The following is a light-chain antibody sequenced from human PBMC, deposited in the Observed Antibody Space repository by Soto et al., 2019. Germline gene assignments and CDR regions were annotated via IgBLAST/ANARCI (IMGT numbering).Light chain of an antibody. Sequence: QSALTQPASVSGSPGQSITISCTGTSSDVGRYNYVSWYQQYPGRAPKLIIYEVTNRPSGVSDRFSGSKSGNVASLTISVLQAAEDADYYCGSYTSNYVRIFGTGTKV. CDR2: EVT. CDR3: GSYTSNYVRI. V-gene: IGLV2-14*01. J-gene: IGLJ1*01. CDR1: SSDVGRYNY.